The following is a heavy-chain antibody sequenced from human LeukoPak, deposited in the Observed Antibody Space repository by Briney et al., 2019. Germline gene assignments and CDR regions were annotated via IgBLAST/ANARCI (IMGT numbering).Heavy chain of an antibody. D-gene: IGHD3-22*01. Sequence: SSETLSLTCTVSGGSISSYYWSWIRQPAGKGLEWIGCIYTSGSTNYNPSLKSRVTMSVDTSKNQFSLKLSSVTAADTAVYYCARHYYDSSGYYPQGYYYGMDVWGQGTTVTVSS. CDR3: ARHYYDSSGYYPQGYYYGMDV. CDR1: GGSISSYY. J-gene: IGHJ6*02. V-gene: IGHV4-4*07. CDR2: IYTSGST.